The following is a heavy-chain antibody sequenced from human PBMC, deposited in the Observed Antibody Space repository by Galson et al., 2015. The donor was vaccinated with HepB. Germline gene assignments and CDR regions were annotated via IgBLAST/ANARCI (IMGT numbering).Heavy chain of an antibody. Sequence: SLRLSCAASGFTFSSYGMHWVRQAPGKGLEWVAVTSYDGSNKYYADSVKGRFTISRDNSKNTLYLQMNSLRAEDTAVYYCAKRPYSGSYYGDYFDYWGQGTLVTVSS. CDR3: AKRPYSGSYYGDYFDY. V-gene: IGHV3-30*18. CDR1: GFTFSSYG. CDR2: TSYDGSNK. J-gene: IGHJ4*02. D-gene: IGHD1-26*01.